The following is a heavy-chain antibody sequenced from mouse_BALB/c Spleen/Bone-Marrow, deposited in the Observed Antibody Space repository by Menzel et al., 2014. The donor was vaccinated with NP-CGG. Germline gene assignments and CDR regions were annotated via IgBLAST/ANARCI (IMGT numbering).Heavy chain of an antibody. V-gene: IGHV14-3*02. Sequence: VQLKESGAELVKPGASVKLSCTASGFNIKDTYVHWVKQRPEQSLEWIGRIDPANGNTKYDPKFQGKATITADTSSNTAYLQLSSLTSEDTAVYYCATDSSGYLDYWGQGTTLTVSS. CDR3: ATDSSGYLDY. D-gene: IGHD3-2*01. CDR1: GFNIKDTY. CDR2: IDPANGNT. J-gene: IGHJ2*01.